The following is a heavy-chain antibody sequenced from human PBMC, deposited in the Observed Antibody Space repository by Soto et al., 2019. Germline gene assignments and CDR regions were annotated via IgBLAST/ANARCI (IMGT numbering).Heavy chain of an antibody. CDR3: AKWDTHGIIPQPLGGNYYYYDMDG. J-gene: IGHJ6*03. Sequence: EVQLLESGGGLVQPGGSLRLSCAASGFMFANYAMGLVRQAPGRGREWVSAITGSGGGTYYADSVKGRVTVSRDNSKNSLYLQMNSLRVEDTAIFVCAKWDTHGIIPQPLGGNYYYYDMDGWGKGPTVTVSS. CDR1: GFMFANYA. V-gene: IGHV3-23*01. D-gene: IGHD5-18*01. CDR2: ITGSGGGT.